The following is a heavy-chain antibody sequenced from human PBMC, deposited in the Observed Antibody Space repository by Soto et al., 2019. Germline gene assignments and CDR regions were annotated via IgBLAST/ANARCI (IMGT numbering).Heavy chain of an antibody. V-gene: IGHV1-18*01. D-gene: IGHD2-2*01. J-gene: IGHJ5*02. CDR1: GYTFTSYG. Sequence: ASVTVSCQASGYTFTSYGISWVRQAPGQGLEWMGWISAYNGNTNYAQKLQGRVTMTTDTSTSTAYMELRSLRSDDTAVYYCARGPYCSSTSCYPPVWFDPWGQGTLVTVSS. CDR3: ARGPYCSSTSCYPPVWFDP. CDR2: ISAYNGNT.